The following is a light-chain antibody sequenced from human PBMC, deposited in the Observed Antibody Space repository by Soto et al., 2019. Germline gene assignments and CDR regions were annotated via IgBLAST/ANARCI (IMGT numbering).Light chain of an antibody. CDR3: QHYVTSSIT. J-gene: IGKJ5*01. Sequence: EVVLAQSPGTLSLSPGERVTSVCLASQSVSSTSLAWYQQKPGQTPRLLIYGASSRATGTPDRISGGGSGTHFTLTISRLEPEDFAVYYCQHYVTSSITFGQGARLEIK. CDR2: GAS. V-gene: IGKV3-20*01. CDR1: QSVSSTS.